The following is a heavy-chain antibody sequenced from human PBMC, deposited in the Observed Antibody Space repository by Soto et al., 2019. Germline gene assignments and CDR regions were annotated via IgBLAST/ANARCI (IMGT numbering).Heavy chain of an antibody. D-gene: IGHD5-18*01. J-gene: IGHJ6*02. CDR1: GGTISSYY. V-gene: IGHV4-59*01. CDR3: AGRGIQLLHDMDV. Sequence: TSETLSLTCTVSGGTISSYYWSWIRQPPGKGLEWIGYIYYSGSTNYNPSLKSRVTISVDTSKSQLSLKLSSVTAADTAVYYCAGRGIQLLHDMDVWGQGTTVTVS. CDR2: IYYSGST.